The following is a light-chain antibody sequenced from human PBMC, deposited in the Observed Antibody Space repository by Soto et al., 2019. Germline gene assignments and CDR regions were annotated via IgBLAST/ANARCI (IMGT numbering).Light chain of an antibody. Sequence: EIVLTQSPGTLSLSPGERATLSCRASQSVSSSYLAWYQQKPGQAPRLVIYGASNKATGIPDRFSDSGSGTDFTLTISRLEPEDFAVYYCQQFDSSPMYTFGQGTKLEIK. J-gene: IGKJ2*01. V-gene: IGKV3-20*01. CDR3: QQFDSSPMYT. CDR2: GAS. CDR1: QSVSSSY.